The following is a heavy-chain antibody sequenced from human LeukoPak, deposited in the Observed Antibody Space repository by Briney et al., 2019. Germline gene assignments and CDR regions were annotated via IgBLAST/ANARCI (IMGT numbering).Heavy chain of an antibody. CDR1: GFIFSSHA. D-gene: IGHD3-9*01. CDR3: AKESYYDILTGYLNHTGHYFDY. CDR2: ISGSGGRT. J-gene: IGHJ4*02. Sequence: GGSLRLSCAASGFIFSSHAMSWVRQAPGKGLEWVSAISGSGGRTYYADSVKGRFTISRDNFKNTLSLEINRLGAEDTAVYYCAKESYYDILTGYLNHTGHYFDYWGQGSLVTVSS. V-gene: IGHV3-23*01.